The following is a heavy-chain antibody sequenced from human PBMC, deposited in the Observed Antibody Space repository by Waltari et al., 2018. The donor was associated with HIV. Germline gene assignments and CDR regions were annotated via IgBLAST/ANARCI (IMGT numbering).Heavy chain of an antibody. CDR1: GFNLGTFV. CDR2: ITYDGTGK. D-gene: IGHD3-22*01. J-gene: IGHJ4*02. V-gene: IGHV3-64*01. CDR3: ARGDYYESSGPANY. Sequence: DVKLLQSGGGLVQPGGSLRLSCEGFGFNLGTFVMHWFRQGPGKGLEYGGGITYDGTGKYYGKTVKGRFTIARDNSKKTLYLQMGNTRPDDTAVYYCARGDYYESSGPANYWGPGTQVTVSS.